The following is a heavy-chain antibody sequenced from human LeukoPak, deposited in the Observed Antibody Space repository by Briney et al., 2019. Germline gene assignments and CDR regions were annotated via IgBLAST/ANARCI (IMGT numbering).Heavy chain of an antibody. Sequence: SVKVSCKASGGTFSSYAFSWVRQAPGQGLGWMGGVIPIFGTADYAQKFQGRVTITADESTSTAYMELSSLRSEDTAVYYCARATMVRGVGYYGMDVWGQGTTVTVSS. CDR2: VIPIFGTA. CDR3: ARATMVRGVGYYGMDV. V-gene: IGHV1-69*13. J-gene: IGHJ6*02. D-gene: IGHD3-10*01. CDR1: GGTFSSYA.